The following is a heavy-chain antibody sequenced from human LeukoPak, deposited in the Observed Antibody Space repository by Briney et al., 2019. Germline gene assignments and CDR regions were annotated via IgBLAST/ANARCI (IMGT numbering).Heavy chain of an antibody. CDR3: ARPGGVVAPFDP. Sequence: SETLSLTCTVSGGSISSSSYYWGWIRQPPGKGLEWIGSIYYSGSTYYNPSLKSRVTISVDTSKNQFSLKLSSVTAADTDVYYCARPGGVVAPFDPWGQGTLVTVSS. CDR2: IYYSGST. CDR1: GGSISSSSYY. V-gene: IGHV4-39*01. D-gene: IGHD5-12*01. J-gene: IGHJ5*02.